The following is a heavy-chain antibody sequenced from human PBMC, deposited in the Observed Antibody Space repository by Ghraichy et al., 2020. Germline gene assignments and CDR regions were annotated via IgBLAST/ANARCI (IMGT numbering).Heavy chain of an antibody. CDR3: ATYEVGGAGQGA. CDR1: GAYVSSSFYH. Sequence: SQTLSLTCAVSGAYVSSSFYHWSWIRQPPGKGLEWIGQIRDSDSKYNPSLRSRATISIDTSRNQFSLKLTSVTAADTAVYYCATYEVGGAGQGAWGQGTLVTVSS. D-gene: IGHD3-10*01. CDR2: IRDSDS. J-gene: IGHJ4*02. V-gene: IGHV4-61*01.